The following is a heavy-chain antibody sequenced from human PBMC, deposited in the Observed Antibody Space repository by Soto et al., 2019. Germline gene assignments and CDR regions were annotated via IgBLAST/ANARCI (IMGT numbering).Heavy chain of an antibody. CDR2: IIPIFGTA. Sequence: QVQLVQSGAEVKKPGSSVKVSCKASGGTFSSYAISWVRQAPGQGLEWMGGIIPIFGTANYAQKFQGRVTITADESTSTAYMELSSLRAEDTAVYYCARSPQQLVPFNYFDYWGQGTLVTVSS. CDR1: GGTFSSYA. CDR3: ARSPQQLVPFNYFDY. D-gene: IGHD6-13*01. V-gene: IGHV1-69*12. J-gene: IGHJ4*02.